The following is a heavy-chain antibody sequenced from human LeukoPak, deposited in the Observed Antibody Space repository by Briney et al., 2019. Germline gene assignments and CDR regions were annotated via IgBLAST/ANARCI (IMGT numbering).Heavy chain of an antibody. Sequence: GGSLRLSCAASGFTFSSYSMNWVRQAPGKGLEWVSPISSSSSYIYYADSVKGRFTISRDNAKNSLYLQMNSLRAEDTAVYYCARGGGYCSSTSCYNRYWGQGTLVTVSS. CDR3: ARGGGYCSSTSCYNRY. CDR2: ISSSSSYI. J-gene: IGHJ4*02. V-gene: IGHV3-21*01. CDR1: GFTFSSYS. D-gene: IGHD2-2*02.